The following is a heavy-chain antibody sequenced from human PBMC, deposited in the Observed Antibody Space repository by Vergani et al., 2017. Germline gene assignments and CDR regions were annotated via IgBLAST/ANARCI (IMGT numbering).Heavy chain of an antibody. Sequence: VQPQESGPGLVKPSQTLSLTCTVSGASISSAGNFWSWTRQRPGEGLEWIGYIYHSGRTYYSPSLKSRLSISVDTSKNQFSLRLNSVTAADTAVYYCARVTCGLVTVANYYYYYMDVWGKGTTVTVSS. J-gene: IGHJ6*03. CDR2: IYHSGRT. D-gene: IGHD2-21*02. V-gene: IGHV4-31*03. CDR3: ARVTCGLVTVANYYYYYMDV. CDR1: GASISSAGNF.